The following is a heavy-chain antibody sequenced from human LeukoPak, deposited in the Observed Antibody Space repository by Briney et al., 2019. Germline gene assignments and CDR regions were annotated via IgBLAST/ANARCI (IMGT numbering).Heavy chain of an antibody. D-gene: IGHD3-16*01. CDR2: IKEDGSEK. V-gene: IGHV3-7*01. Sequence: AGGSLRLSCAASGFTFSTYWMSWVRQAPGKGLEWVANIKEDGSEKYYVDSVKGRFTISRDDAKNSLYLQINSLSAEDTAVYYCARDYGGSDFDYWGQGTLVTVSS. J-gene: IGHJ4*02. CDR3: ARDYGGSDFDY. CDR1: GFTFSTYW.